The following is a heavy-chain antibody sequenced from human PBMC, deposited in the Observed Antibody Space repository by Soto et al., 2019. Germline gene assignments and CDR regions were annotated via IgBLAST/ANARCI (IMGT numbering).Heavy chain of an antibody. CDR3: ATRRLEWLPETGYYFDY. CDR1: GYTLTEFF. CDR2: FDPEDGET. Sequence: GASVKVSCKVSGYTLTEFFIHWVRQAPGKRLEWMGGFDPEDGETIYAQKFQGRVTMTEDTSTDTAYMELSSLRSEDTAVYYCATRRLEWLPETGYYFDYWGQGTLVTVSS. J-gene: IGHJ4*02. V-gene: IGHV1-24*01. D-gene: IGHD3-3*01.